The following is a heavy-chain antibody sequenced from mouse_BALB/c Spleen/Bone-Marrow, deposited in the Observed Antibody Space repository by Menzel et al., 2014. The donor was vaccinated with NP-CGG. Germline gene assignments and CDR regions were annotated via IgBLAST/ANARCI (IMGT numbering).Heavy chain of an antibody. Sequence: EVKLQESGPELLKPGASVKISCKSSGYTFTDXTXHWVKQSXGKSLEWIGGVNPNIGGTNYNQKFKGKATLTLDKSSSTAYMELRSLTSEDSAVYYCARGRTAYWGQGTLVTVSA. CDR3: ARGRTAY. J-gene: IGHJ3*01. CDR2: VNPNIGGT. CDR1: GYTFTDXT. V-gene: IGHV1-18*01.